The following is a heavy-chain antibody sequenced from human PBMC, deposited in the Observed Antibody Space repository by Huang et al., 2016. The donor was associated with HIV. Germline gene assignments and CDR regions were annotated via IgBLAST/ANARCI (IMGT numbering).Heavy chain of an antibody. D-gene: IGHD4-4*01. V-gene: IGHV4-34*01. CDR2: INHSGST. J-gene: IGHJ3*02. CDR3: AILVVTPRFAFDI. Sequence: QVQLQQWGAGLLKPSETLSLTCAVYGGSFSGYYWSWIRQPPGKGLEWIGEINHSGSTNYNPSLKSRVTISGDTSKNQFSLKLSSVTAADTAVYYCAILVVTPRFAFDIWGQGTMVTVSS. CDR1: GGSFSGYY.